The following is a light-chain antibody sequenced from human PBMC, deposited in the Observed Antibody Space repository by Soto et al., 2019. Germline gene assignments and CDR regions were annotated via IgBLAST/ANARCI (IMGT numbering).Light chain of an antibody. J-gene: IGLJ2*01. Sequence: QSALTQPASVSGSPGQSITISCTGTSSDVGAYNYVSWYQPHPGRAPKLIIFEVSHRPSGVSDRFSGSKSGNTASLTISGLQTEDEADYYCTSYTRTRNLLFGGGTKVTVL. V-gene: IGLV2-14*01. CDR1: SSDVGAYNY. CDR2: EVS. CDR3: TSYTRTRNLL.